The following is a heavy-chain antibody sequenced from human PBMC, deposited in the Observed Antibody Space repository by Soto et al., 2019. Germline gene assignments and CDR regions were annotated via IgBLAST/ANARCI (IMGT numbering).Heavy chain of an antibody. J-gene: IGHJ5*02. CDR3: ARQTGNGDYGTNWFDP. CDR2: ISGSGGST. D-gene: IGHD4-17*01. Sequence: GGSLRLSCAASGFTFSSYAMSWVRRAPGKGLEWVSAISGSGGSTYYVDSVKGRFAISRDNAENSLYLQMSGLRPEDTAVFYCARQTGNGDYGTNWFDPWGQGTLVTVSS. V-gene: IGHV3-23*01. CDR1: GFTFSSYA.